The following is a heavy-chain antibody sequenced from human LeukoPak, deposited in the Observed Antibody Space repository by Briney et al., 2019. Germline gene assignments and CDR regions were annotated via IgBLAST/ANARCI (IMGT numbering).Heavy chain of an antibody. Sequence: SETLSLTCTVSGGSIRSSSYYLGWIRQPPGKGLEWIGSIYYSGSTYYNPSLKSRVTISVDTSKNQFSLKLSSVTAADTAVYYCARLSYDFWNGYYLGLAGFDPWGQGTLVTVSS. V-gene: IGHV4-39*01. CDR2: IYYSGST. J-gene: IGHJ5*02. CDR3: ARLSYDFWNGYYLGLAGFDP. CDR1: GGSIRSSSYY. D-gene: IGHD3-3*01.